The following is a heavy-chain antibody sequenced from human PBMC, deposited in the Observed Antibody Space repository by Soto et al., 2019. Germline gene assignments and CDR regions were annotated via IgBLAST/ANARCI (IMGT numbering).Heavy chain of an antibody. Sequence: QVQLVESGGGVVQPGRSLRLSCAASGFTFSSYVMHWVRQAPGKGLERVAVISNDGNNKNCGDSVKGRFTISRDNSKNTLYLQMNSLRPEDTAVYYCARIVRVYTYGPYGFDIWGQGTMVTVSS. J-gene: IGHJ3*02. V-gene: IGHV3-30-3*01. CDR2: ISNDGNNK. CDR1: GFTFSSYV. CDR3: ARIVRVYTYGPYGFDI. D-gene: IGHD5-18*01.